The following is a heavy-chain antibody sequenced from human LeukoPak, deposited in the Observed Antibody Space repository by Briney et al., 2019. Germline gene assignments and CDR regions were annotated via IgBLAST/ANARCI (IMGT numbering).Heavy chain of an antibody. Sequence: PGGSLRLSCAASGFTFSNYVMSWVRQAPGKGLEWVAVIWYDGSNKYYADSVKGRFTISRDNSKNTLYLQMNSLRAEDTAVYYCAREWGNGPDAFDIWGQGTMVTVSS. CDR1: GFTFSNYV. V-gene: IGHV3-33*08. D-gene: IGHD2-8*01. CDR3: AREWGNGPDAFDI. CDR2: IWYDGSNK. J-gene: IGHJ3*02.